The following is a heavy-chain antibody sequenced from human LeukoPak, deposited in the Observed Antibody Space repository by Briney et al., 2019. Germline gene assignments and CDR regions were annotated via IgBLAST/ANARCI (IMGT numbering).Heavy chain of an antibody. CDR3: ARSGYCSSTSCYSRFDP. D-gene: IGHD2-2*01. J-gene: IGHJ5*02. V-gene: IGHV4-34*01. CDR1: GFTFSDYY. Sequence: PGGSLRLSCAASGFTFSDYYMSWIRQPPGKGLEWIGEINHSGSTNYNPSLKSRVTISVDTSKNQFSLKLSSVTAADTAVYYCARSGYCSSTSCYSRFDPWGQGTLVTVSS. CDR2: INHSGST.